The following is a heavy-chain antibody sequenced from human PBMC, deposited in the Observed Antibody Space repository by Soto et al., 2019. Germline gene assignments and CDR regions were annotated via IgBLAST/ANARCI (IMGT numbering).Heavy chain of an antibody. Sequence: QVQLVQSGAEVKKPGASVKVSCKASGYSFSSLGMHWVRQAPGQRLEWMGWIHGGNGNTKYSQKYQGGVTMTRDTSASTAYMELSSLTSEDTAVYYCTNSYCGSMSCLGNYWGQGSLVTVPS. CDR3: TNSYCGSMSCLGNY. CDR2: IHGGNGNT. CDR1: GYSFSSLG. J-gene: IGHJ4*02. D-gene: IGHD2-2*01. V-gene: IGHV1-3*01.